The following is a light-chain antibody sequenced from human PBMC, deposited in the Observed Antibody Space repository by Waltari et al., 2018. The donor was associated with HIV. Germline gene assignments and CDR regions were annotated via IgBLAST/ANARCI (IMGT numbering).Light chain of an antibody. Sequence: EIVMTQSPASLSVSLGDRATISCRASQSVSSKLDWYQQKPGQAPKLLIYGASTRSTGVPGRFSGSGSGTEFILTISSLQSEDFAVYYCQQYYKRPLTFGQGTKLEIK. CDR3: QQYYKRPLT. J-gene: IGKJ5*01. V-gene: IGKV3-15*01. CDR1: QSVSSK. CDR2: GAS.